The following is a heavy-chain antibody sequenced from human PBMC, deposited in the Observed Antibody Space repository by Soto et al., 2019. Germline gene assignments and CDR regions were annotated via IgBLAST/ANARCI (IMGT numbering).Heavy chain of an antibody. V-gene: IGHV4-31*03. J-gene: IGHJ5*02. CDR3: AREAGQYCSGGSRYPRAANWFDP. CDR1: GGSISSGGYY. Sequence: QVQLQESGPGLVKPSQTLSLTCTVSGGSISSGGYYWSWIRQHPGKGLEWIGYIYYSGSTYYNPSLKSRVTISVDTSKNQFSLKLSSVTAADTAVYYCAREAGQYCSGGSRYPRAANWFDPWGQGTLVTVSS. D-gene: IGHD2-15*01. CDR2: IYYSGST.